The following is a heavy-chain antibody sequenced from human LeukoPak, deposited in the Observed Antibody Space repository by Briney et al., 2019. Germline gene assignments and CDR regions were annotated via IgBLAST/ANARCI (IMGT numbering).Heavy chain of an antibody. V-gene: IGHV4-34*01. Sequence: PSETLSLTCAVYGGSFSGYYWSWIRQPPGKGLEWIGEISHSGSTNYNPSLKSRVTISVDTSKNQFSLKLSSVTAADTAVYYCARLRYYDFWSGYYDKNYYFDYWGQGTLVTVSS. J-gene: IGHJ4*02. CDR2: ISHSGST. CDR3: ARLRYYDFWSGYYDKNYYFDY. CDR1: GGSFSGYY. D-gene: IGHD3-3*01.